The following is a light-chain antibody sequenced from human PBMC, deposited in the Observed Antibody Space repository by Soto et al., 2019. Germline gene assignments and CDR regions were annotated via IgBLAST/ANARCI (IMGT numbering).Light chain of an antibody. CDR1: QDISNY. CDR2: DAS. Sequence: DLQMTQSPSSLSASVGDRVTITCQASQDISNYLNWYQQKPGKAPKLLIYDASNLETGVPSRFSGSGSGTEFTFTISSLQPEDIATYYCQQYDNLPRTFGPGTKVDIK. V-gene: IGKV1-33*01. J-gene: IGKJ3*01. CDR3: QQYDNLPRT.